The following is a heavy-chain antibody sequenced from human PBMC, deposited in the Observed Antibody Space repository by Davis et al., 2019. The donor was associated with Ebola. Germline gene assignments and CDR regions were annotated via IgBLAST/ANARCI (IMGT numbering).Heavy chain of an antibody. D-gene: IGHD3-22*01. J-gene: IGHJ4*02. CDR1: GFTFSSYW. Sequence: PGGSLRLSCAASGFTFSSYWMHWVRQAPGKGLVWVSRINSDGSSTSYADSVKGRFTISRDNAKNKLYLQMNSLRAEDTAVYYCARGQADYYDSSGYYDVSDYWGQGTLVTVSS. CDR3: ARGQADYYDSSGYYDVSDY. CDR2: INSDGSST. V-gene: IGHV3-74*01.